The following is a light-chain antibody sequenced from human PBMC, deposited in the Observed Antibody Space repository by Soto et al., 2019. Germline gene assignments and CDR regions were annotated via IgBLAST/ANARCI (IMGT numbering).Light chain of an antibody. CDR2: AGS. J-gene: IGKJ2*01. Sequence: DIQMTQSPSSVSASVGDIVTITCRESQGISSWVAWYQQKPGKAHNLRIYAGSSLQSGVPSRFSRSASGTDFTLTSSSLQPEDFATYYCQQNDSFPHTLAQENKLEIK. CDR3: QQNDSFPHT. CDR1: QGISSW. V-gene: IGKV1-12*01.